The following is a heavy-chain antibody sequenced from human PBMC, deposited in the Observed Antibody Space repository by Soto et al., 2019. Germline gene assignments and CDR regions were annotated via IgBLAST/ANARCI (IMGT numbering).Heavy chain of an antibody. V-gene: IGHV3-23*01. D-gene: IGHD3-10*01. Sequence: LRHYCAASGFMFSTYAMTWVRQAPGRGLEWVSTILHDETPFYTDSVKGRFTISRDNVRGTLYLQMNGLRVEDAALYYCAKDLFPTSGQRFFFESWGQGTLVTVS. J-gene: IGHJ4*02. CDR3: AKDLFPTSGQRFFFES. CDR2: ILHDETP. CDR1: GFMFSTYA.